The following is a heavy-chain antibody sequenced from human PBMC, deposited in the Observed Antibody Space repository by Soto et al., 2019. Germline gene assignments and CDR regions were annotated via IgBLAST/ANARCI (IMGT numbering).Heavy chain of an antibody. CDR3: AREETAWPLAYGLDV. D-gene: IGHD2-21*02. CDR2: ITRNSDI. CDR1: GFTFSSYS. Sequence: GGSLRLSCAASGFTFSSYSIHWVRQAPGKGLEWVSAITRNSDIYYADSVKGRFTISRDNAQNSVSLQMNSLRAEDTAAYYCAREETAWPLAYGLDVWGQGTTVTVSS. J-gene: IGHJ6*02. V-gene: IGHV3-21*01.